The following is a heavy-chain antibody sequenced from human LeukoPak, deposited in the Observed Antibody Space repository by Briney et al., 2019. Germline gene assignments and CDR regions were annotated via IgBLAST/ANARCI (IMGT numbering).Heavy chain of an antibody. CDR1: GGSISSSSYS. D-gene: IGHD6-6*01. CDR2: IYYSGST. Sequence: SETLSLTCIVSGGSISSSSYSWGWIRQPAGKGLEWIGSIYYSGSTYYNPSLKSRVTIALDTSKNQFSLKLSSVTAADTAVYYCARHPCSSFDLFWGQGTLVTVSS. J-gene: IGHJ4*02. V-gene: IGHV4-39*01. CDR3: ARHPCSSFDLF.